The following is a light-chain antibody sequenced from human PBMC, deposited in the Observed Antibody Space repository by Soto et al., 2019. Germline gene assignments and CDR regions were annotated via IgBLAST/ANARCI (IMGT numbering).Light chain of an antibody. CDR1: QSVRSN. V-gene: IGKV3-15*01. CDR2: DAS. J-gene: IGKJ4*01. CDR3: QHYNEWPLT. Sequence: EVVMTQSPATLSVSPGEGAILSCRASQSVRSNLTWYRQQPGQAPSLLIYDASTRATGVPARFSGSGSGTEFTLDFNSLQSEDFAFYFCQHYNEWPLTFGGGTRVEIK.